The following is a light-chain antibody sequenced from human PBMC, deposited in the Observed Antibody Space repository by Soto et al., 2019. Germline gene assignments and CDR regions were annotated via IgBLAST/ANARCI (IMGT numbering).Light chain of an antibody. J-gene: IGKJ1*01. Sequence: EIVLTQSPGTLSLSPGERATLSCRSSQSVSSSYLAWYQQKPGQAPRLLIYDVSSMATGIPDRFSGSGSGTDFTLTISSLQPDDFAVYYCQQYGSSPTFGQGTKVEIK. CDR2: DVS. CDR1: QSVSSSY. CDR3: QQYGSSPT. V-gene: IGKV3-20*01.